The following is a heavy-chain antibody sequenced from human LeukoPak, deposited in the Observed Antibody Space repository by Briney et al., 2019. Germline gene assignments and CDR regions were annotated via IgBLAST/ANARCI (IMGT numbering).Heavy chain of an antibody. CDR1: GYTFTSYA. CDR2: INTNTGNP. V-gene: IGHV7-4-1*02. CDR3: ARDSSSYYYYHYMDV. D-gene: IGHD6-6*01. Sequence: GASVKVSCKASGYTFTSYAMNWVRQAPGQGLEWMGWINTNTGNPTYAQGFTGRFVFSLDTSVSTAYLQISSLKAEDTAVYYCARDSSSYYYYHYMDVWGKGTTVTVSS. J-gene: IGHJ6*03.